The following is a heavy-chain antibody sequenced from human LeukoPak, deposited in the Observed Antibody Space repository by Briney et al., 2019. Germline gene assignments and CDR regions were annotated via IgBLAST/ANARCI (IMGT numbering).Heavy chain of an antibody. CDR2: IYYSGST. CDR1: GGSISSGTYY. CDR3: ARLKAGGDAFDI. Sequence: PSQTLSLTCTVSGGSISSGTYYWSWIRQPPGKGLEWIGYIYYSGSTNYNPSLKSRVTISVDTSKNQFSLKLSSVTAADTAVYYCARLKAGGDAFDIWGQGTMVTVSS. D-gene: IGHD2-8*02. J-gene: IGHJ3*02. V-gene: IGHV4-61*01.